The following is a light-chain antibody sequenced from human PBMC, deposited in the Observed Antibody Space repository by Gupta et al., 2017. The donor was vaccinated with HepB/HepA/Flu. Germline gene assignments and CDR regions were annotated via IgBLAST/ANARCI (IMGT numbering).Light chain of an antibody. CDR2: WAS. J-gene: IGKJ1*01. Sequence: DIVMTQSPDSLSVSMGERATINCKSSQSILYNANSKNYLAWYRQKPGQPPELLISWASTRESGLPDRISGRGSGTXFTLTIXIRHAEDVAVYCCQQDHNSPTTFGXGTKVEIK. CDR1: QSILYNANSKNY. CDR3: QQDHNSPTT. V-gene: IGKV4-1*01.